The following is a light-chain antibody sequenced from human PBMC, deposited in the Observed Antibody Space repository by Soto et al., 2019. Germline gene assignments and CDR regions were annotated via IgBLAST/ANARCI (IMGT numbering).Light chain of an antibody. Sequence: QSVLSQPPSASEAPGQRGTISCSANTSNIGSNYVHWYQQFPGMAPKLLIYKNNQRPSGVPDRFSGSKSGTSASLASSVLRSEDEADYYCSTLDKKVGGPVFGGGTHLTVL. CDR3: STLDKKVGGPV. CDR2: KNN. V-gene: IGLV1-47*01. CDR1: TSNIGSNY. J-gene: IGLJ3*02.